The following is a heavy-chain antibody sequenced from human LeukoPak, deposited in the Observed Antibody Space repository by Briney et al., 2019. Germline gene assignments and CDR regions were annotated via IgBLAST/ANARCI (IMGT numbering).Heavy chain of an antibody. V-gene: IGHV1-2*02. D-gene: IGHD6-13*01. CDR3: AVLYSSSLDGFDY. Sequence: GASVTVSCKPSGYSFTGHHIHWLRQAPGQGLEWMGWINPNSGGTIYAQKFQGRVTMTRDTSGSTVYMELNSLTSDDTAVYYCAVLYSSSLDGFDYWGQGTLVTVSS. J-gene: IGHJ4*02. CDR1: GYSFTGHH. CDR2: INPNSGGT.